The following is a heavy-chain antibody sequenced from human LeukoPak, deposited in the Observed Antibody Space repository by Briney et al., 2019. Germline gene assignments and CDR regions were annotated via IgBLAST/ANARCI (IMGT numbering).Heavy chain of an antibody. D-gene: IGHD6-13*01. CDR2: INPNTGGT. CDR3: ARDSATAAAAELDY. J-gene: IGHJ4*02. V-gene: IGHV1-2*02. Sequence: VASVKVSCKASGYTFTGNYIHWVRQAPGQGLEWMVWINPNTGGTKYAQKFQGRVTMTRDTSISTAYMELTWLKSDDTAVYYCARDSATAAAAELDYWGQGTLVTVSP. CDR1: GYTFTGNY.